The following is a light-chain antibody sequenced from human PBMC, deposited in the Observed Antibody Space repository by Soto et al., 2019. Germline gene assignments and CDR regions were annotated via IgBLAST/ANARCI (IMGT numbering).Light chain of an antibody. V-gene: IGKV1-5*01. CDR2: DAS. Sequence: DIQMTQSPSTLSASVGDRVTITCRANQSIYYWLAWYQQTPGKAPKLLIYDASTLQPGVPSRFSGSGSGTEFTLTISSLQPGDFATYHCQQYKSYSPYTFGQGTKVEIK. CDR3: QQYKSYSPYT. CDR1: QSIYYW. J-gene: IGKJ2*01.